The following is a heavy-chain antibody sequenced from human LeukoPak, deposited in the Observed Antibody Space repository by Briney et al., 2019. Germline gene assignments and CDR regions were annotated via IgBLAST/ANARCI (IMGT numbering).Heavy chain of an antibody. D-gene: IGHD5-18*01. J-gene: IGHJ4*02. Sequence: GGSLRLSCAASGFTFSSYTMNWVRQAPGKGLEWVSSISSSSTYTHYADSVNGRLTISRHNAKNSLYLQMNSLRAEDTAVYSCARDKTRGLGYSYSKSGNYFDYWGQGTLVTVSS. CDR2: ISSSSTYT. CDR3: ARDKTRGLGYSYSKSGNYFDY. V-gene: IGHV3-21*01. CDR1: GFTFSSYT.